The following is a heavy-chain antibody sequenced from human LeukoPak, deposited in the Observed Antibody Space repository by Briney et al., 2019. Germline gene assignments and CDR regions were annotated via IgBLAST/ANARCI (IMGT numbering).Heavy chain of an antibody. V-gene: IGHV4-30-2*01. CDR1: GGSISSGGYS. CDR2: IYHSGST. CDR3: ATTVAGLDY. D-gene: IGHD6-19*01. J-gene: IGHJ4*02. Sequence: PSETLSLTCAVSGGSISSGGYSWSWIRQPPGKGLEWIGYIYHSGSTYYNPSLKSRVTISVDRSKNQFSLKLSSVTAADTAVYYCATTVAGLDYWGQGTLVTVSS.